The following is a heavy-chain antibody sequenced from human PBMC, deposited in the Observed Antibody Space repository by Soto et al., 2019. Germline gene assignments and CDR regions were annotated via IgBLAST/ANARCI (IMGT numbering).Heavy chain of an antibody. V-gene: IGHV1-2*04. D-gene: IGHD3-10*01. CDR1: GYTFTGYY. CDR3: ARVTYGSGSTPYYYYYYMDV. Sequence: ASVKVSCKASGYTFTGYYMHWVRQAPGQGLEWMGWINPNSGGTNYAQKFQGWVTMTRDTSISTAYMELSRLRSDDTAVYYCARVTYGSGSTPYYYYYYMDVWGKGTTVTVSS. J-gene: IGHJ6*03. CDR2: INPNSGGT.